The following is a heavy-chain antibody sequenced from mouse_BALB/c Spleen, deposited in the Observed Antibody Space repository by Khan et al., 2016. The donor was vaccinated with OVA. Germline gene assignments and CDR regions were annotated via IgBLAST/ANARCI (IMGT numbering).Heavy chain of an antibody. CDR3: ARISSYVYSDV. V-gene: IGHV9-1*02. J-gene: IGHJ1*01. Sequence: QIPLVQSGPELKKPGETVKISCKASGYTFTNYGMNWVKQAPGKGLKWMGWINTYTGEPTYADDFKGRFVFSLETSASTAYLQISNLKNEDMTTYFCARISSYVYSDVWGAGTTVTVSS. D-gene: IGHD1-1*01. CDR1: GYTFTNYG. CDR2: INTYTGEP.